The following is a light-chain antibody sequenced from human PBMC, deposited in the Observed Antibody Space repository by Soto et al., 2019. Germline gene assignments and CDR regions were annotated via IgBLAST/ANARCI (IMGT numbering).Light chain of an antibody. CDR2: GAS. CDR1: QSVSSSY. J-gene: IGKJ4*01. CDR3: QQYGSSPLT. V-gene: IGKV3-20*01. Sequence: EIVLTQSPGTLSLSTGERATLSCRASQSVSSSYLAWYQQKPGQAPRLLIYGASRRATGILDRFSGSGSGTDFTLTISRLEPEDFVVYYCQQYGSSPLTFGGGTKWIS.